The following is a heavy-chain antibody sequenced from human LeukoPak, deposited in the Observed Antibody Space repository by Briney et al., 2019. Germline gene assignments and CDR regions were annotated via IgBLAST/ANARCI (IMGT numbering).Heavy chain of an antibody. CDR2: INPNSGGT. D-gene: IGHD3-10*01. CDR1: GYTFTGYY. CDR3: ARVRLGGNFDY. Sequence: ASVKVSCKASGYTFTGYYMRWVRQAPGQGLGWMGWINPNSGGTNYAQKFQGRVTMTRDTSISTAYMELSRLRSDDTAVYYCARVRLGGNFDYWGQGTLVTVSS. V-gene: IGHV1-2*02. J-gene: IGHJ4*02.